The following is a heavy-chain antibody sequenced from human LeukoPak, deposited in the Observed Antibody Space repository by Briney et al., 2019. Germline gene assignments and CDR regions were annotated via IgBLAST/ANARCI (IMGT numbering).Heavy chain of an antibody. CDR3: ARDPVSSRGWWEFDY. CDR1: GYTFTGYY. D-gene: IGHD6-19*01. Sequence: ASVKVSCKASGYTFTGYYMHWVRQAPGQGLEWMGWINPNSGGTNYAQKFQGRVTMTRDTSISTAYMELSRLRSDDTAVYYCARDPVSSRGWWEFDYWGQGTLVTVSS. V-gene: IGHV1-2*02. J-gene: IGHJ4*02. CDR2: INPNSGGT.